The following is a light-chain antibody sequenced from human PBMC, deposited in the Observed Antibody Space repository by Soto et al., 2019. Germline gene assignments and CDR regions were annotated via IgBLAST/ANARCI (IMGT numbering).Light chain of an antibody. CDR3: HQYGISPPVT. J-gene: IGKJ5*01. CDR1: QSVSSSY. CDR2: GAS. Sequence: EIVLTQSPGTLSLSPGERATLSFRASQSVSSSYLAWYQQKPGQAPRLLIYGASNRATGIPDRFSGSGSGTDFTLTISRLEPEDFAMYYCHQYGISPPVTFGQGTRLEIK. V-gene: IGKV3-20*01.